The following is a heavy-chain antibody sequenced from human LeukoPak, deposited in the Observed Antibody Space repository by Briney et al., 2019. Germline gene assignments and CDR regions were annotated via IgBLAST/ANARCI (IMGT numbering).Heavy chain of an antibody. V-gene: IGHV3-30*02. J-gene: IGHJ4*02. CDR1: GFTFSSYG. Sequence: GRSLRLSCAASGFTFSSYGMHWVRQAPGKGLEWVAFIRYDGSNKYYADSVKGRFTISRDNSKNTLYLQMNSLRAEDTAVYYCAKDRGSYYSLGYWGQGTLVTVSS. CDR2: IRYDGSNK. D-gene: IGHD1-26*01. CDR3: AKDRGSYYSLGY.